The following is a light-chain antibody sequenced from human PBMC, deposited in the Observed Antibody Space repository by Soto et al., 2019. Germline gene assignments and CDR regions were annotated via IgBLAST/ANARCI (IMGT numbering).Light chain of an antibody. CDR3: QQYGSSPART. J-gene: IGKJ2*01. V-gene: IGKV3-20*01. Sequence: EIVLTQSPGTLSLSPGERATLSCRASQSVSSSYLAWYQQKPGQAPRFLIYGASSRATGIPDRFSGSGSGTDFTLTISRLEPEDFAVYYCQQYGSSPARTFGQGTKLEIK. CDR2: GAS. CDR1: QSVSSSY.